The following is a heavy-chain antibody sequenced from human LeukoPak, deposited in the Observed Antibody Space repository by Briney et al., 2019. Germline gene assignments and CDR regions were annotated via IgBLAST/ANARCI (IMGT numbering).Heavy chain of an antibody. D-gene: IGHD6-19*01. CDR3: ANCSSGWYWYNY. CDR2: ISGSGGST. V-gene: IGHV3-23*01. CDR1: GFTFSSYA. J-gene: IGHJ4*02. Sequence: GGSLRLSCAASGFTFSSYAMSWVRQAPGKGLEWVSAISGSGGSTYYADSVKGRFTISRDNSKNTLYLQMNSLRAEDTAVYYCANCSSGWYWYNYWGQGTLVTVSS.